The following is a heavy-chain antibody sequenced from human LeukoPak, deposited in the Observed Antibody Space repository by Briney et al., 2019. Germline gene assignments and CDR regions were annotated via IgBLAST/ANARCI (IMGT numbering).Heavy chain of an antibody. J-gene: IGHJ4*02. CDR2: IKQDGSEK. V-gene: IGHV3-7*01. Sequence: GGSLRLSCAAPGFTFSSYWTSWVRQAPGKGLEWVANIKQDGSEKYYVDSVKGRFTISRDNANNSLYLQMNSLRAEDTAVYYCASQGYYYGSGSYYNNVAPSFDYWGQGTLVTVSS. CDR1: GFTFSSYW. D-gene: IGHD3-10*01. CDR3: ASQGYYYGSGSYYNNVAPSFDY.